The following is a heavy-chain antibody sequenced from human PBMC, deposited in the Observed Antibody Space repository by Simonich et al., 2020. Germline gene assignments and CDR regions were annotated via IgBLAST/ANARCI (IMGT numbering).Heavy chain of an antibody. CDR2: INPIHGIA. CDR1: GGTFSSSA. Sequence: QVQLVQSGAEVQKPGSSVKVSCKASGGTFSSSAISWVRKSHGQGLEWMGVINPIHGIANYAPKFQGRVTITAYKATSTAYMELSSLRSEDTAVYYCARGGLADRRIVYYYYMDVWGKGTTVTVSS. CDR3: ARGGLADRRIVYYYYMDV. V-gene: IGHV1-69*09. J-gene: IGHJ6*03. D-gene: IGHD2-15*01.